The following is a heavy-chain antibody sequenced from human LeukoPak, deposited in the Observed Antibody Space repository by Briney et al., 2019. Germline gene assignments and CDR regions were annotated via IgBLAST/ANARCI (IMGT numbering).Heavy chain of an antibody. Sequence: ASVKVSCKASGYTFTSYDINWVRQATGQGLEWMGWMNPNSGNTGYAQKFQGRVTMTRNTSISTAYMELSSLRSEDTAVYHCARVFSVAAAGTDYYYYGMDVWGQGTTVTVSS. V-gene: IGHV1-8*01. J-gene: IGHJ6*02. D-gene: IGHD6-13*01. CDR1: GYTFTSYD. CDR2: MNPNSGNT. CDR3: ARVFSVAAAGTDYYYYGMDV.